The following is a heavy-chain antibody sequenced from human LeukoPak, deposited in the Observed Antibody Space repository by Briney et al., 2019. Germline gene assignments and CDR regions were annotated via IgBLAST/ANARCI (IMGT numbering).Heavy chain of an antibody. CDR3: ARLTNLVVVRAFDI. J-gene: IGHJ3*02. Sequence: SETLSLTCTVSGGSISSYYWSWIRQPPGKGLEWIGYIYYGGSTNYNPSLKSRVTISVDTSKNQFSLKLSSVTAADTAVYYCARLTNLVVVRAFDIWGQGTMVTVSS. D-gene: IGHD2-15*01. CDR2: IYYGGST. V-gene: IGHV4-59*08. CDR1: GGSISSYY.